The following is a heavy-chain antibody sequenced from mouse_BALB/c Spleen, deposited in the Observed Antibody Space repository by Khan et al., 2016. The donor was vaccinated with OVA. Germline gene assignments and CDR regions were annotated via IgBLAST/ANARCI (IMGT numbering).Heavy chain of an antibody. CDR3: AKNRNGYFDY. J-gene: IGHJ2*01. Sequence: QMQLEESGPGLVQLSQSLSITCTVSGFSLTNYGVHWVRQSPGKGLEWLGVIWSGGITDYNETFISRLSISKDISKSQVFFKMNSLQANDTAIYYCAKNRNGYFDYWGRGTTLTVSS. CDR1: GFSLTNYG. D-gene: IGHD1-1*02. CDR2: IWSGGIT. V-gene: IGHV2-2*02.